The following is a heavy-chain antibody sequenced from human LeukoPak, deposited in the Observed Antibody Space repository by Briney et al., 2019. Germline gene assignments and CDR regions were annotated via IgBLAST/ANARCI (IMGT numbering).Heavy chain of an antibody. CDR3: AKGRSPTDNRGGYFDY. D-gene: IGHD1-14*01. Sequence: GRSLRLSCAASGFTFNDYAMHWVRQAPGKGLEWVSGISWNSGSINYADSVKGRFTISRDNAKNSLYLQMNSLRTEDTALYYCAKGRSPTDNRGGYFDYWGQGTLVTVSS. J-gene: IGHJ4*02. CDR1: GFTFNDYA. V-gene: IGHV3-9*01. CDR2: ISWNSGSI.